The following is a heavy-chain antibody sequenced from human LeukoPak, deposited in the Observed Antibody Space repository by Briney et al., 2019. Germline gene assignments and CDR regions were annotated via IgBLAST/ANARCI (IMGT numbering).Heavy chain of an antibody. J-gene: IGHJ4*02. CDR3: VSPRGFSYGYFDY. D-gene: IGHD5-18*01. CDR2: IYYSKNT. Sequence: SETLSFTCTASGGAISSSSAYWGWIRQPPGKGLEWIGSIYYSKNTYYNPSLKSRVTISADTSKNQFSLTLGSVSATDTAVYYCVSPRGFSYGYFDYWGQGTLVTVSS. CDR1: GGAISSSSAY. V-gene: IGHV4-39*01.